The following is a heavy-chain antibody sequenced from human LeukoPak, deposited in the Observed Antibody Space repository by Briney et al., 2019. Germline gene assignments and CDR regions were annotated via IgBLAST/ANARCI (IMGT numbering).Heavy chain of an antibody. CDR3: TLSYGDYLYYFDY. J-gene: IGHJ4*02. D-gene: IGHD4-17*01. V-gene: IGHV3-49*03. CDR2: IRSKAYGGTT. Sequence: PGGSLRLSCTASGLTFGDYAMSWFRQAPGKGLEWVGFIRSKAYGGTTEYAASVKGRFTISRDDSKSIAYLQMNSLKTEDTAVYYCTLSYGDYLYYFDYWGQGTLVTVSS. CDR1: GLTFGDYA.